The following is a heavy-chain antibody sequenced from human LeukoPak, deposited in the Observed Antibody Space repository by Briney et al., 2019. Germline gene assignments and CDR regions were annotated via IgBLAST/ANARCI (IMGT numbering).Heavy chain of an antibody. CDR2: ISSNGGST. J-gene: IGHJ4*02. CDR3: ARESSGGGGDSYSDCSPFHRNYFDY. D-gene: IGHD2-21*02. Sequence: GGSLRLSCAASGFTFSSYAMHWVRQAPGKGLEYVSAISSNGGSTYYANSVKGRFTISRDNFKNTLYLQMGSLRAEDMAVYYCARESSGGGGDSYSDCSPFHRNYFDYWGQGTLVTVSS. CDR1: GFTFSSYA. V-gene: IGHV3-64*01.